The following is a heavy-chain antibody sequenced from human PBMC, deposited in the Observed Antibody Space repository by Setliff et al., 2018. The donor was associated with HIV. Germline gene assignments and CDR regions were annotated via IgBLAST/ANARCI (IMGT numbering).Heavy chain of an antibody. CDR2: ISPNRGGT. Sequence: GASVKVSCKASGYALTDFYIHWVRQTPGQGLEWMGWISPNRGGTEYAGNFQGRVTMTRDTSIDTVYMEVTRLTSDDTAVYYCGGVLSQFSEWRKGYFEFWGQGTLVTVSS. V-gene: IGHV1-2*02. CDR3: GGVLSQFSEWRKGYFEF. D-gene: IGHD3-3*01. CDR1: GYALTDFY. J-gene: IGHJ4*02.